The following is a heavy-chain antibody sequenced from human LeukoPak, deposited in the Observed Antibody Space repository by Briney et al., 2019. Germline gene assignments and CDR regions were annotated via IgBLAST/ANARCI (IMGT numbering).Heavy chain of an antibody. CDR1: GFTFSSYA. CDR2: ISGSGGST. D-gene: IGHD3-10*01. CDR3: AKAGRRFGKLLNAFDI. Sequence: PGGSLRLSCAASGFTFSSYAMSWVRQAPGKGLEWVSAISGSGGSTYYADSVKGRFTISRDNSKNTLYLQMNSLRAEDTAVYYCAKAGRRFGKLLNAFDIWGQGTMATVSS. V-gene: IGHV3-23*01. J-gene: IGHJ3*02.